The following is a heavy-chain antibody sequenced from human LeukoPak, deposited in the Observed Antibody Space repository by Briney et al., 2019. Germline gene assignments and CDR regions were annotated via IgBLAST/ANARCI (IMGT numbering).Heavy chain of an antibody. CDR1: GFTFSSYA. CDR2: ISSSSSYI. Sequence: GSLRLSCAASGFTFSSYAMSWVRQAPGRGLEWVSSISSSSSYIYYADSVKGRFTISRDNAKNSLYLQMNSLRAEDTAVYYCARDHGLAVAPTGVDYWGQGTLVTVSS. J-gene: IGHJ4*02. V-gene: IGHV3-21*04. CDR3: ARDHGLAVAPTGVDY. D-gene: IGHD6-19*01.